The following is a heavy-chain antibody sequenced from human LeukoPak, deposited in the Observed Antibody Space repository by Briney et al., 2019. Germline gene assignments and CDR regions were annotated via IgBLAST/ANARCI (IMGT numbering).Heavy chain of an antibody. Sequence: GGSLRLSCAASGFTFTTYAMNWVRQAQGQGLEWVSSISSTGSYISYADSVKGRFTISRDNAKNSLYLQMNSLRAEDTAVYYCARDSYGDYFYDYWGQGTLVTVSS. CDR2: ISSTGSYI. CDR3: ARDSYGDYFYDY. CDR1: GFTFTTYA. J-gene: IGHJ4*02. D-gene: IGHD4-17*01. V-gene: IGHV3-21*01.